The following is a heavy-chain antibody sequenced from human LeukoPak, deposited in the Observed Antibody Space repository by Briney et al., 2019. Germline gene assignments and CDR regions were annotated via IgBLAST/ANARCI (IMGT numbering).Heavy chain of an antibody. CDR2: IRYDGSNK. J-gene: IGHJ4*02. D-gene: IGHD3-22*01. Sequence: GGSLRLSCAASGFTFSSYEMNWVRQAPGKGLEWVAFIRYDGSNKYYADSVKGRFTISRDNSKNTLYLQMNSLRAEDTAVYYCATLPYYYDSSGSYYFDYWGQGTLVTVSS. V-gene: IGHV3-30*02. CDR3: ATLPYYYDSSGSYYFDY. CDR1: GFTFSSYE.